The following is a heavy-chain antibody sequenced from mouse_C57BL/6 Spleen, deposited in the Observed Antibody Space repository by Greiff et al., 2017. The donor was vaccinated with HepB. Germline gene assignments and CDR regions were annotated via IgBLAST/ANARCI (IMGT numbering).Heavy chain of an antibody. CDR1: GYTFTSYW. V-gene: IGHV1-52*01. CDR2: IDPSDSET. D-gene: IGHD1-1*01. Sequence: QVQLQQPGAELVRPGSSVKLSCKASGYTFTSYWMHWVKQRPIQGLEWIGNIDPSDSETHYNQKFKDKATLTVDKSSSTAYMQLSSLTVEDSAVYYCARRSSSDAMDYWGQGTSVTVSS. CDR3: ARRSSSDAMDY. J-gene: IGHJ4*01.